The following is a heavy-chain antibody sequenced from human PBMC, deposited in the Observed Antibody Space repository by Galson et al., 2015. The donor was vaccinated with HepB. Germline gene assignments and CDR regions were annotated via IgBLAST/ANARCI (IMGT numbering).Heavy chain of an antibody. V-gene: IGHV3-11*06. CDR1: GFTFSDYY. Sequence: SLRLSCAASGFTFSDYYMSWIRQAPGKGLEWVSYISSSSSYTNYADSVKGRFTISRDNAKNSLYLQMNSLRAEDTAVYYCARDRTIAVAGYFDYWGQGALVTVSS. CDR2: ISSSSSYT. CDR3: ARDRTIAVAGYFDY. D-gene: IGHD6-19*01. J-gene: IGHJ4*02.